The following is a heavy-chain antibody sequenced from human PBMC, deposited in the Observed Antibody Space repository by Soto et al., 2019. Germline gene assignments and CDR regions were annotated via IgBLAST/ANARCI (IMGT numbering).Heavy chain of an antibody. CDR2: VNSDESST. CDR3: VCFECGRTAVVTAMEANGY. CDR1: GFTFSNYW. V-gene: IGHV3-74*01. J-gene: IGHJ4*02. D-gene: IGHD2-21*02. Sequence: VQLVASGGDLVQPGGSLRLSCAASGFTFSNYWMHWVRQGPGKGLVWVSRVNSDESSTSYADSVKGRFTISRDNAKNTRYLQMSSRRFEATALSYCVCFECGRTAVVTAMEANGYWGQGTLVTVSS.